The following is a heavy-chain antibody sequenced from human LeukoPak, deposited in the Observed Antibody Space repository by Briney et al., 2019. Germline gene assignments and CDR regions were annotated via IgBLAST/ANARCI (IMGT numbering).Heavy chain of an antibody. CDR3: SEGYFEPFAH. J-gene: IGHJ4*02. Sequence: SETLSLTCVVSGASVSSSHWNWIRQLPGKGLEWIGCLSYTGKTDYNPSLTSRVTISLDTSKNQVSLKLRFVTAADTAVYHCSEGYFEPFAHWGQGILVTVSS. D-gene: IGHD2/OR15-2a*01. V-gene: IGHV4-59*02. CDR1: GASVSSSH. CDR2: LSYTGKT.